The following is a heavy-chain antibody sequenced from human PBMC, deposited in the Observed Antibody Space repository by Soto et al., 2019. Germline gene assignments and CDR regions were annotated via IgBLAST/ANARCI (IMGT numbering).Heavy chain of an antibody. D-gene: IGHD4-4*01. CDR2: IYPGDSDT. V-gene: IGHV5-51*01. CDR3: AAERHSNRYYYYGMDV. Sequence: GESLKISCKGSGYSFTSYWIGWVRQMPGKGLEWMGIIYPGDSDTRYSPSFQGQVTISADMSTSTAYMELSSLRSEDTAVYYCAAERHSNRYYYYGMDVWGQGATVTVSS. J-gene: IGHJ6*02. CDR1: GYSFTSYW.